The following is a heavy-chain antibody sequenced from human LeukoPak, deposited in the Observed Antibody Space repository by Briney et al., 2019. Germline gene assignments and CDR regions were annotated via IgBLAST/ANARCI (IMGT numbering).Heavy chain of an antibody. V-gene: IGHV3-23*01. CDR2: ISGSGGST. Sequence: SGGSLRLSCAASGFTFSSYAMSWVRQAPGKGLEWVSAISGSGGSTYYADSVKGRFTISRDNSKNTLYLQMNSLRAEDTAVYYCAKDLVVQWLVDAFDIWGQGTMVTVSS. CDR3: AKDLVVQWLVDAFDI. J-gene: IGHJ3*02. D-gene: IGHD6-19*01. CDR1: GFTFSSYA.